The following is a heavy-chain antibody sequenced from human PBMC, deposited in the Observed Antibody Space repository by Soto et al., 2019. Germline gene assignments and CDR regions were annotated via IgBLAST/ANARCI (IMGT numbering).Heavy chain of an antibody. CDR1: GFTFSSYG. D-gene: IGHD4-17*01. CDR2: ISYDGSNK. J-gene: IGHJ6*02. V-gene: IGHV3-30*18. Sequence: GGSLRLSCAASGFTFSSYGMHWVRQAPGKGLEWVAVISYDGSNKYYADSVKGRFTISRDNSKNTLYLQMNSLRAEDTAVYYCAKEGPLGTTTVTTLSGYYYGMDVWGQGTTVTVSS. CDR3: AKEGPLGTTTVTTLSGYYYGMDV.